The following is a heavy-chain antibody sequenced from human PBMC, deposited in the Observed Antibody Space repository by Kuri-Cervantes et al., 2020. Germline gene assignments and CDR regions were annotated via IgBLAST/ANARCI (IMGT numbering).Heavy chain of an antibody. CDR1: GFTFTNYA. Sequence: GGSLRLSCAASGFTFTNYAMHWVRQAPGKGLEWVAFIRFDGSDKYYADSVKGRFTISRDNSKNTLYLQMNSLRAEDTAVYYCAKEGSYDFWSGSYFDYWGQGTLVTVSS. D-gene: IGHD3-3*01. CDR3: AKEGSYDFWSGSYFDY. CDR2: IRFDGSDK. J-gene: IGHJ4*02. V-gene: IGHV3-30*02.